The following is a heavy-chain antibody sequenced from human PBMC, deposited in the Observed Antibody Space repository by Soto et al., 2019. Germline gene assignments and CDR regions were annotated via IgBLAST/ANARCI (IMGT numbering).Heavy chain of an antibody. CDR2: ISTDGRDK. Sequence: GGSLRLSCAASGLTYSNYGMHWVRQAPGKGLEWVAIISTDGRDKYYVDSVKGRFTISRDNSENTLYLQMNSLRAEDTAVYYCARERTVAGTRYYYYGMDVWGQGTTVTVSS. CDR3: ARERTVAGTRYYYYGMDV. J-gene: IGHJ6*02. CDR1: GLTYSNYG. D-gene: IGHD6-19*01. V-gene: IGHV3-30*03.